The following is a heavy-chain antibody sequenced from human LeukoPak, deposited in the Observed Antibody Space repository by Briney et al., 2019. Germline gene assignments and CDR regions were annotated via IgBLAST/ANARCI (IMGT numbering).Heavy chain of an antibody. J-gene: IGHJ4*02. CDR1: GYIFTSYG. CDR2: ISFYNGNT. Sequence: ASVKVSCKASGYIFTSYGISWVRQAPGQGLEGMGWISFYNGNTNYAQKVQGRVTMTTDTSTSTAYMELRSLRSDDTAVYYCARDVPYYSDSSGYFAFDYWGQGTLVTVSS. D-gene: IGHD3-22*01. CDR3: ARDVPYYSDSSGYFAFDY. V-gene: IGHV1-18*01.